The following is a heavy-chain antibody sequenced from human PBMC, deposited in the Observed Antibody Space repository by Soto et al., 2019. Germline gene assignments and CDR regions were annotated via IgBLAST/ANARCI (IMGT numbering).Heavy chain of an antibody. CDR1: GFTFRSYG. J-gene: IGHJ4*02. Sequence: GGSLRLSCTASGFTFRSYGMHWVRQAPGKGLEWVAIISNDGSNKFYTESVKGRFTISRDNPKNTLYLQMNSLRADDTAVYHCAKGASGIGDFDYWGQGPPVTVSS. CDR2: ISNDGSNK. V-gene: IGHV3-30*18. D-gene: IGHD2-15*01. CDR3: AKGASGIGDFDY.